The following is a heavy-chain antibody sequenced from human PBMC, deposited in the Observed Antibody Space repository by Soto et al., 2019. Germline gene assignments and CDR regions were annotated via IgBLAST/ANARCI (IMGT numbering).Heavy chain of an antibody. V-gene: IGHV3-33*01. J-gene: IGHJ6*01. CDR1: GFTFRSYG. CDR2: IWFDGSKK. D-gene: IGHD2-2*01. CDR3: ARDRLVPYGYGRDV. Sequence: QMQLVESGGGVVQPGRSLRLSCAASGFTFRSYGIHWVRQAPGKGLEWVALIWFDGSKKYYVDSVKGRFAVSRDNSKNTLDLQMNSLRVEDTAVYYCARDRLVPYGYGRDVW.